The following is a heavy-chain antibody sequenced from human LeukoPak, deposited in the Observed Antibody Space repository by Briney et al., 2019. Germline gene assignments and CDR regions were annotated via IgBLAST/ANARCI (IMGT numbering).Heavy chain of an antibody. Sequence: PSETLSLTCAVSGGPISRSTYYWGWIRQPPGKGLEWIGSIYYRGSTYYNPSLKSRITISVDTSKNQFSLRLSSVTAADTAVYYCAREGGFYRPLDYSGQGTLVTVSS. CDR2: IYYRGST. J-gene: IGHJ4*02. CDR1: GGPISRSTYY. D-gene: IGHD6-25*01. CDR3: AREGGFYRPLDY. V-gene: IGHV4-39*02.